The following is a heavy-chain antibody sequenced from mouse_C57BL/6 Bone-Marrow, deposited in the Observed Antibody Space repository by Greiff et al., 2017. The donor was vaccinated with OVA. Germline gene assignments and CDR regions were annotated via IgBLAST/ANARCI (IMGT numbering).Heavy chain of an antibody. CDR2: IYWDDDK. CDR1: GFSLSTSGMG. Sequence: QVTLKESGPGILQSSQTLSLTCSFSGFSLSTSGMGVSWIRQPSGKGLEWLAHIYWDDDKRYNPSLKSRLTISKDTSRNQVFLKITSVDTADTATYYCARIPLLRSFDVWGTGTTVTVSS. CDR3: ARIPLLRSFDV. J-gene: IGHJ1*03. V-gene: IGHV8-12*01. D-gene: IGHD1-2*01.